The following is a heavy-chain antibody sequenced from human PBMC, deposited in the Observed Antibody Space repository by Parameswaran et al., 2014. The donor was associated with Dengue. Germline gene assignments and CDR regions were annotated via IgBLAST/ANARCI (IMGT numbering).Heavy chain of an antibody. J-gene: IGHJ4*02. CDR2: ISGSSRTI. D-gene: IGHD6-6*01. CDR3: TGPKNTAARPLDY. Sequence: VRQAPGKGLDWVSYISGSSRTIYYADSVRGRFTISRDNAKNSLYLQMSSLRAEDTAVYYCTGPKNTAARPLDYWGQGTLVTVSS. V-gene: IGHV3-48*03.